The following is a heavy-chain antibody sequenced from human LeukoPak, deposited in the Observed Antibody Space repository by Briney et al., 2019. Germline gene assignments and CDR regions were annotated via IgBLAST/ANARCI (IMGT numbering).Heavy chain of an antibody. J-gene: IGHJ6*03. V-gene: IGHV3-48*04. CDR3: ARITAADYYYYYMDV. CDR1: GFTFSSYA. D-gene: IGHD2-2*01. Sequence: GGSLRLSCAASGFTFSSYAMSWVRQAPGKGLEWVSYISSSGSTIYYADSVKGRFTISRDNAKNSLYLQMNSLRAEDTAVYYCARITAADYYYYYMDVWGKGTTVTVSS. CDR2: ISSSGSTI.